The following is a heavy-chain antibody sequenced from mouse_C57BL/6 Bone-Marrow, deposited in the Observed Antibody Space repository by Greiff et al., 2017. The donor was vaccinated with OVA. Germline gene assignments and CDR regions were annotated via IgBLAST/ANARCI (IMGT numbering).Heavy chain of an antibody. Sequence: VHLVESGPGLVQPSQSLSITCTVSGFSLTSYGVHWVRQPPGKGLEWLGVIWSGGSTDYNAAFISRLSIRKVNSKRQVFFKRNSLQADDTAIYYCAKTGFITTVVATRDWYFDVWGTGTTGTVSS. CDR3: AKTGFITTVVATRDWYFDV. J-gene: IGHJ1*03. V-gene: IGHV2-4*01. D-gene: IGHD1-1*01. CDR2: IWSGGST. CDR1: GFSLTSYG.